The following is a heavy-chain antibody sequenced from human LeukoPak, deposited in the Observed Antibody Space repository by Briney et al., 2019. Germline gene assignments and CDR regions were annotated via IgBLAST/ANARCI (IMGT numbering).Heavy chain of an antibody. J-gene: IGHJ4*02. V-gene: IGHV1-18*01. D-gene: IGHD3-22*01. CDR2: ISAYNGNT. CDR1: GYTFTSYG. CDR3: ARAHYYYDSSGYYPNFDY. Sequence: ASVKVSCKASGYTFTSYGISWVRQAPGQGLEWMGWISAYNGNTNYAQKLQGRVTMTTDTSTSTAYMELRSLRSDDTAVYYCARAHYYYDSSGYYPNFDYWGQGTLVTVSS.